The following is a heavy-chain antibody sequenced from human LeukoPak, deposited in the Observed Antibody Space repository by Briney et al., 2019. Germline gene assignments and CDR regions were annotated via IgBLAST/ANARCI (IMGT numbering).Heavy chain of an antibody. D-gene: IGHD2-15*01. CDR2: IYHSGST. Sequence: SETLSLTCTVSGGSISSGGYYWNWIRQPPGKGLEWIGYIYHSGSTYYNPSLKSRVTISVDRSKNQFSLKLSSVTAADTAVYYCASTHLGYCSSVSCQNDYWGQGTLVTVSS. J-gene: IGHJ4*02. CDR3: ASTHLGYCSSVSCQNDY. V-gene: IGHV4-30-2*01. CDR1: GGSISSGGYY.